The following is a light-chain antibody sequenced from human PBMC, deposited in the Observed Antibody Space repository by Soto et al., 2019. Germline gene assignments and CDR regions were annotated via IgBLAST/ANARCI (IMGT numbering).Light chain of an antibody. Sequence: VLSESPGSLSLSPGERATLSCRASQTVRNNYLAWYQQKPGQDPRLLIYDASSRATGIPNRFSGGGSGTDFTLKISRLQPEDFAVYDCQQFSSHPLTFGEGNKVDIK. J-gene: IGKJ4*01. CDR2: DAS. CDR3: QQFSSHPLT. V-gene: IGKV3-20*01. CDR1: QTVRNNY.